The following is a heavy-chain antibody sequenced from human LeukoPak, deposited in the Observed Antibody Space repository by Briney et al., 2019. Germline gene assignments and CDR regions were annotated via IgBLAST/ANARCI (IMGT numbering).Heavy chain of an antibody. CDR2: IIPIFGTA. D-gene: IGHD5-12*01. J-gene: IGHJ3*02. CDR3: ARSYSGYENAFDI. CDR1: GGTLSSYA. Sequence: SVKVSCTASGGTLSSYAISWVRQAPGHGREWMGGIIPIFGTANYAQKFQGRVTITTDESTSTAYMELSSLRSEDTAVYYCARSYSGYENAFDIWGQGTMVTVSS. V-gene: IGHV1-69*05.